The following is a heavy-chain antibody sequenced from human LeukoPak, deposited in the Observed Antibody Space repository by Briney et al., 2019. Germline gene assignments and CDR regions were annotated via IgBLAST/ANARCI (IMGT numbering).Heavy chain of an antibody. CDR1: GFTFSSYG. D-gene: IGHD1-26*01. Sequence: PGGSLRLSCAASGFTFSSYGMHWVRQAPGKGLEWVAPILYDGSYKNYGDSVKGRFTISRDNSKNTLYLQMNSLRAEDTAVYYCAKDRYSGSYLQTGPCAHWGQGTLVTVSS. CDR3: AKDRYSGSYLQTGPCAH. V-gene: IGHV3-30*02. J-gene: IGHJ4*02. CDR2: ILYDGSYK.